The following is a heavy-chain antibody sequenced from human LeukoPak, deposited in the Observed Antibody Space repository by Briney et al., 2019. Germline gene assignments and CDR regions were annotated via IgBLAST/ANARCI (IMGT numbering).Heavy chain of an antibody. Sequence: GGSLRLSCAASGFTFSSYAMHWVRQAPGKGLEWVAVISYDGSNKSYADSVKGRFTISRDNSKNTLYLQMNSLRAEDTAVCYCARVRAYQLPVDYWGQGTLVTVSS. J-gene: IGHJ4*02. V-gene: IGHV3-30-3*01. CDR3: ARVRAYQLPVDY. CDR1: GFTFSSYA. D-gene: IGHD2-2*01. CDR2: ISYDGSNK.